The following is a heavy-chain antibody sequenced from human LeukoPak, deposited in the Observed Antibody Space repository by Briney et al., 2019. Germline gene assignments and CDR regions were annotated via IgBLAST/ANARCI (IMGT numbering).Heavy chain of an antibody. CDR1: GFTVSSNY. V-gene: IGHV3-53*01. J-gene: IGHJ4*02. Sequence: GGSLRLSCAASGFTVSSNYMTWVRQTPGKGLEWVSVIYSDGSTFYADSVKGRFTISRDSSKNTLYLQMDSLRAEDTAVYYCAREPQVSFWGQGALVTVSS. CDR3: AREPQVSF. CDR2: IYSDGST.